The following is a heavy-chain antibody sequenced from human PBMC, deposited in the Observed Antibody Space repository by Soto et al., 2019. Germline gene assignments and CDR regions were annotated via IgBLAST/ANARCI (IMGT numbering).Heavy chain of an antibody. CDR3: ARHDGVVLTASFDY. CDR1: GYSFAGYW. CDR2: IDPSDSQT. D-gene: IGHD2-21*02. J-gene: IGHJ4*02. Sequence: GESLKISCKGSGYSFAGYWITWVRQKPGKGLEWMGRIDPSDSQTYYSPSFRGHVTISADKSISTTYLQWSSLKASDTAMYYCARHDGVVLTASFDYWGQGTQVTVSS. V-gene: IGHV5-10-1*01.